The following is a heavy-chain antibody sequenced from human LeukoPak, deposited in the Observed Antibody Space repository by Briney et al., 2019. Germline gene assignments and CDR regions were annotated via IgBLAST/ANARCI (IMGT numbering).Heavy chain of an antibody. V-gene: IGHV1-24*01. J-gene: IGHJ6*02. Sequence: GASVKVSCKVSGYTLTELSMHWVRQAPGKGLEWMGGFDPEDGETIYAQKFQGRVTMTEDTSTDTAYMELSSLRSEDTAVYYCARTAYYYGSGISGMDVWGQGTTVTVSS. CDR3: ARTAYYYGSGISGMDV. D-gene: IGHD3-10*01. CDR2: FDPEDGET. CDR1: GYTLTELS.